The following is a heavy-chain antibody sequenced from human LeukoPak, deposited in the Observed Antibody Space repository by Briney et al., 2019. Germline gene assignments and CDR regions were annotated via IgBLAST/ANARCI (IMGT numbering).Heavy chain of an antibody. CDR3: ARVGRYFDWLYLHNDY. J-gene: IGHJ4*02. CDR1: GYTFTSYG. D-gene: IGHD3-9*01. CDR2: ISAYNGNT. Sequence: ASVKVSCKASGYTFTSYGISWVRQAPGQGLEWMGWISAYNGNTNYAQKLQGRVTMTTDTSTSTAYMELRSVRSDDTAVYYCARVGRYFDWLYLHNDYWGQGTLVTVSS. V-gene: IGHV1-18*01.